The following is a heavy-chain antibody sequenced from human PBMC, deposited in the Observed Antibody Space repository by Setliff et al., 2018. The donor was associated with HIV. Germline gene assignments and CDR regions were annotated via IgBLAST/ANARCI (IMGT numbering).Heavy chain of an antibody. J-gene: IGHJ5*02. Sequence: SETLSLTCAVSGGPLNSRNWWSWVRQPPGKGLEWIGEVFHSGSANSNASLRSRVMRSVDTSKNQFSLKLSAVTAADTAVYYCARDHVFGSRTGFDPWGPGILVTVSS. V-gene: IGHV4-4*02. CDR3: ARDHVFGSRTGFDP. CDR2: VFHSGSA. D-gene: IGHD3-10*01. CDR1: GGPLNSRNW.